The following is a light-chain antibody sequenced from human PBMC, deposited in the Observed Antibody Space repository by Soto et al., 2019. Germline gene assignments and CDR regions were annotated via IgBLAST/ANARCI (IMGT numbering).Light chain of an antibody. V-gene: IGKV1-5*01. CDR3: QQCYMGWT. CDR1: QSSGRF. Sequence: DIQMTRSPFPMSASVGAIVTITCRGSQSSGRFLSWYQHPPGKAPKLLIYAASTLERVVPSRFSGTGSGTEFTFSITSLQPEDFGTYYCQQCYMGWTFGQGTKVDI. J-gene: IGKJ1*01. CDR2: AAS.